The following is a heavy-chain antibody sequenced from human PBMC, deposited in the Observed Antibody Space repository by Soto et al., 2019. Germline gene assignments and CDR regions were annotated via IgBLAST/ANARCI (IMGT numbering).Heavy chain of an antibody. J-gene: IGHJ5*02. CDR1: GGSIRSYY. D-gene: IGHD1-1*01. V-gene: IGHV4-59*08. CDR3: ARHEGSGNNWFDP. CDR2: MYYSGLS. Sequence: QVQLQESGPGLVKPSETLSLTCTVSGGSIRSYYWSWIRQSPGKGLEWIGYMYYSGLSNYNPSLKSRVTISLDTSKNQFSLKLSSVTAADTAVYYCARHEGSGNNWFDPWGQGTLVTVSS.